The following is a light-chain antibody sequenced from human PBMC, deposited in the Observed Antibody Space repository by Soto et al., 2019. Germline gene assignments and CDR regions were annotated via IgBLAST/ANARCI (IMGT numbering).Light chain of an antibody. CDR1: QSVSSSY. J-gene: IGKJ2*01. V-gene: IGKV3-20*01. Sequence: EIVLTQSPGTLSLSPGERATLSCRASQSVSSSYLAWYQQKPGQAPRLLIYGASSRATGIPDRFSGSGSGTTFFLPTSGMEAQDDAVYYCHQYGSSSPHTFGQGTKLELK. CDR2: GAS. CDR3: HQYGSSSPHT.